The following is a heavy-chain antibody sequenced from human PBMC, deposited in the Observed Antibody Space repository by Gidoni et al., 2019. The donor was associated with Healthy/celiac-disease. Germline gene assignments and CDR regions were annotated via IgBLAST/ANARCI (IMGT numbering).Heavy chain of an antibody. CDR2: IYYSGST. CDR1: GGSISGSSYY. Sequence: QLQLQDSGPGLVKPSETLSLTCPVSGGSISGSSYYWGWIRQPPGKGLEWIGSIYYSGSTYYNPSLKSRVTISVDTSKNQFSLKLSSVTAADTAVYYCARHHITHEYSSSSGFDYWGQGTLVTVSS. D-gene: IGHD6-6*01. J-gene: IGHJ4*02. CDR3: ARHHITHEYSSSSGFDY. V-gene: IGHV4-39*01.